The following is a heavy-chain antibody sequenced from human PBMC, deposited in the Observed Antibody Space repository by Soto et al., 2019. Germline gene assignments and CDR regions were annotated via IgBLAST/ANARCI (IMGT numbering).Heavy chain of an antibody. CDR3: ARVRTTVGVGYYFDY. Sequence: QVQLQESGPGLVKPSQTLSLTCTVSGGSISSGGYYCIWIRQHPGKGLEWIGYIYYSGSTYYNPSLKSRVTISVDTSKNQFSLKLSSVTAADTAVYYCARVRTTVGVGYYFDYWGQGTLVTVSS. D-gene: IGHD4-17*01. J-gene: IGHJ4*02. CDR1: GGSISSGGYY. V-gene: IGHV4-31*03. CDR2: IYYSGST.